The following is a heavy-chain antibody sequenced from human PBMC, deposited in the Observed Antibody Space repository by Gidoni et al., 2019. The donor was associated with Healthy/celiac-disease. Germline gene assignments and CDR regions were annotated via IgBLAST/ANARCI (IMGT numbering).Heavy chain of an antibody. Sequence: EVQLLESGGGLVQPGGSLRLSCAASGFTFSSYAMSWVRQAPGKGLEWVSAISGSGGSTYYADSVKGRFTISRDNSKNTLYLQMNSLRAEDTAVYYCAKDPEMATIRGDYFDYWGQGTLVTVSS. D-gene: IGHD5-12*01. CDR1: GFTFSSYA. J-gene: IGHJ4*02. CDR3: AKDPEMATIRGDYFDY. CDR2: ISGSGGST. V-gene: IGHV3-23*01.